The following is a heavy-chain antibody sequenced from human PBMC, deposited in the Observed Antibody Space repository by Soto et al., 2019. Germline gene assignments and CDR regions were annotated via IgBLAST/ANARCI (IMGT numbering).Heavy chain of an antibody. V-gene: IGHV4-31*03. CDR3: ARGLSSGYYMFGYHDY. Sequence: QVQLQESGPGLVKPSQTLSLTCTVSGASISSGGYYWSWIRQHPVKGLEWIGHIYYSGSTYYNPSLTSRVTVSVDMSKNQFSLKLSSVTAADTAVYYCARGLSSGYYMFGYHDYWGQGTLVTVSS. D-gene: IGHD3-22*01. J-gene: IGHJ4*02. CDR2: IYYSGST. CDR1: GASISSGGYY.